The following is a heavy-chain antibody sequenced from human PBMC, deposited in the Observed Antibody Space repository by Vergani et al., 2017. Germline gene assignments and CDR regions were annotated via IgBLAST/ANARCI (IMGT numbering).Heavy chain of an antibody. Sequence: EVQLVESGGGLVQPGRSLRLSCAASGFTFDDYAMHWVRQAPGKGLEWGSGISWNSGSIGYADSVKGRFTISGDNAKNSLYLQMNSLRAEDTALYYCATGDSSSSVGMDYWGQGTLVTVSS. D-gene: IGHD6-6*01. CDR3: ATGDSSSSVGMDY. CDR1: GFTFDDYA. V-gene: IGHV3-9*01. CDR2: ISWNSGSI. J-gene: IGHJ4*02.